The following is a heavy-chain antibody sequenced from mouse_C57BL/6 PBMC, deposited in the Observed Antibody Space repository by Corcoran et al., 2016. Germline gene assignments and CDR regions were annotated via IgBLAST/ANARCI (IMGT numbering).Heavy chain of an antibody. Sequence: EVQLQQSGPELVKPGASVKISCKASGYTFTDYYMNWVKQSHGKSLEWSGDINTNNGGTSYNQKFKGKATLTVDKSSSTAYMELRSLTSEDSAVYDCARLELGWYFDVWGTGTTVTVSS. J-gene: IGHJ1*03. CDR2: INTNNGGT. V-gene: IGHV1-26*01. D-gene: IGHD4-1*01. CDR1: GYTFTDYY. CDR3: ARLELGWYFDV.